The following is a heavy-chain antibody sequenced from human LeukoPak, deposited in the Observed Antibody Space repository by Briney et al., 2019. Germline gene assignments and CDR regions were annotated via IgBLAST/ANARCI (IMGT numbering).Heavy chain of an antibody. CDR2: ISSSSSYI. CDR1: GFTFSSYS. CDR3: AREPPHTAMPYPDY. J-gene: IGHJ4*02. Sequence: GGSLRLSCAASGFTFSSYSMNWVRQAPGKGLEWVSSISSSSSYIYYADSVKGRFTISRDNAKNSLYLQMNSLRAEDTAVYYCAREPPHTAMPYPDYWGQGTLVTVSS. D-gene: IGHD5-18*01. V-gene: IGHV3-21*01.